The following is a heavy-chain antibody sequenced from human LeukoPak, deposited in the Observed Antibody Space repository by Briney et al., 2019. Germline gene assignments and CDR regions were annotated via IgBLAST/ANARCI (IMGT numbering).Heavy chain of an antibody. CDR1: GGTFSNYA. V-gene: IGHV1-69*06. CDR3: ATVGASKSGFDY. CDR2: IIPIFGTA. J-gene: IGHJ4*02. Sequence: AASVKVSCKASGGTFSNYAISWVRQAPGQGLEWMGRIIPIFGTANYAQKFRGRVTITADKSTRTAYMELSSLRSEDTAVYYCATVGASKSGFDYWGQGTLVTVSS. D-gene: IGHD1-26*01.